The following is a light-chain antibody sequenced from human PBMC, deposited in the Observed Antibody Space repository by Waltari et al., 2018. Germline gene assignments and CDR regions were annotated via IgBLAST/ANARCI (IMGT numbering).Light chain of an antibody. CDR1: QSIGIY. V-gene: IGKV3-20*01. CDR3: QKYESLPAT. J-gene: IGKJ1*01. Sequence: EIVLTQSPGTLSLSPGERATLPCRASQSIGIYLAWYQRKPSAAPGLLIYHSSSRATGIPDRFICSGSGTDFSLTICRLEPEDFAVYYCQKYESLPATFGQGTKVEIK. CDR2: HSS.